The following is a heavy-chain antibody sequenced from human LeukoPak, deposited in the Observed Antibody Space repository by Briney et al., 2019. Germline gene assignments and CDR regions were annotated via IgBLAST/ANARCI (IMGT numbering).Heavy chain of an antibody. V-gene: IGHV3-7*01. D-gene: IGHD6-6*01. CDR3: ARWATSFDL. CDR2: IKQDGSDK. J-gene: IGHJ4*02. Sequence: AGSLRLSCAASGFTFGNYWMSWVRQAPRKGLEWVANIKQDGSDKYYVDSVTGRFTISRDNAKNSLYLQMNSLRAEDTAVYYCARWATSFDLWGQGTLVTVSS. CDR1: GFTFGNYW.